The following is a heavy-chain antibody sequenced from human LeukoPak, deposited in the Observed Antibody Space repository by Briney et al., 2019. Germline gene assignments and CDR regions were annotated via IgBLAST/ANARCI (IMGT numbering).Heavy chain of an antibody. CDR3: ARGTSTYYYDSSGYPFDY. V-gene: IGHV1-69*05. D-gene: IGHD3-22*01. Sequence: ASVKVSCKASGGTLSSYAISWVRQAPGQGLEWMGGIIPIFGTANYAQKFQGRVTITTDESTSTAYMELSSLRSEDTAVYYCARGTSTYYYDSSGYPFDYWGQGTLVTVSS. CDR1: GGTLSSYA. J-gene: IGHJ4*02. CDR2: IIPIFGTA.